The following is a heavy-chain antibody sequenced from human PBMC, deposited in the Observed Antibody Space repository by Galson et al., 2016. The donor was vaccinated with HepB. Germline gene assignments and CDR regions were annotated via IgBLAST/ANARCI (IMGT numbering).Heavy chain of an antibody. J-gene: IGHJ5*02. D-gene: IGHD3-10*01. Sequence: SLRLSCAASGFTFSTNWMHWVRQAPGKGLVWVSRINGDGTIPDYADSVKGRFTISRDNAENTLYLQMNSLRVEDTAVYYCARARGGSAGAFNWFDPWGQGTLVTVSS. CDR3: ARARGGSAGAFNWFDP. V-gene: IGHV3-74*01. CDR2: INGDGTIP. CDR1: GFTFSTNW.